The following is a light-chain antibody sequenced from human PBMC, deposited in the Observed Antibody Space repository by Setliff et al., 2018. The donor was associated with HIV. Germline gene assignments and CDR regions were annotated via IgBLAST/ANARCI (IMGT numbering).Light chain of an antibody. CDR1: SSDIGGYDF. V-gene: IGLV2-14*03. CDR3: SSYTSSSTLDVV. Sequence: QSALTQPASVSGSPGQSITISCTGTSSDIGGYDFVSWYRQHPGKAPKLMIFDVSHRPSGVSNRFSGSKSGNTASLTISGLQAEDEADYYCSSYTSSSTLDVVFGGGTK. J-gene: IGLJ2*01. CDR2: DVS.